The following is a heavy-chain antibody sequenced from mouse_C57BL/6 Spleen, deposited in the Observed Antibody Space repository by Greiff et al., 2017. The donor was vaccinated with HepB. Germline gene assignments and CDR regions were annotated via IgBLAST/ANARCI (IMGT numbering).Heavy chain of an antibody. CDR3: TTYYYGFDY. V-gene: IGHV14-4*01. CDR2: IDPENGDT. D-gene: IGHD1-1*01. CDR1: GFTIKDDY. J-gene: IGHJ2*01. Sequence: VQLQQSGAELVRPGASVKLSCTASGFTIKDDYMHWVKQRPEQGLEWIGWIDPENGDTEYASKFQGKATITADTSSNTAYLQLSSLTSEDTAVYYCTTYYYGFDYWGQGTTLTVSS.